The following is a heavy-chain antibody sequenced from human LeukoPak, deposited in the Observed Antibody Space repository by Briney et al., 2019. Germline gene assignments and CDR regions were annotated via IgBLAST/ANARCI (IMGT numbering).Heavy chain of an antibody. Sequence: GGSLRLSCAASGFTFSSYWMRWVRQAPGKGLVWVSRINSDGSSTSYADSVKGRFTISRDNAKNTLYLQMNSLRAEDTAVYYCAREMVRGVIITYYYGMDVWGQGTTVTVSS. CDR1: GFTFSSYW. CDR2: INSDGSST. D-gene: IGHD3-10*01. V-gene: IGHV3-74*01. CDR3: AREMVRGVIITYYYGMDV. J-gene: IGHJ6*02.